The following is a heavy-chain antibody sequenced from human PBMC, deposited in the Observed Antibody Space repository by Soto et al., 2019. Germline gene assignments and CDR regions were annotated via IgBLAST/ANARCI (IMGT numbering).Heavy chain of an antibody. V-gene: IGHV3-23*01. CDR3: AKDPANSLGYSSSWYVVGDNWFDP. CDR1: GFTFSSYA. D-gene: IGHD6-13*01. J-gene: IGHJ5*02. Sequence: EVQLLESGGGLVQPGGSLRLSCAASGFTFSSYAMSWVRQAPGKGLEWVSAISGSGGSTYYADSVKGRFTISRDNSKNTLYLQMNSLRAEDTAVYYCAKDPANSLGYSSSWYVVGDNWFDPWGQGTLVTVSS. CDR2: ISGSGGST.